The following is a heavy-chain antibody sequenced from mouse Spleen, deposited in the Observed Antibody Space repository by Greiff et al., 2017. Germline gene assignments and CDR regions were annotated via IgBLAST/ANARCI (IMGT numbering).Heavy chain of an antibody. CDR2: VNPGTGGT. V-gene: IGHV1-54*01. CDR3: ARGDYGNWCAMDY. J-gene: IGHJ4*01. D-gene: IGHD2-1*01. CDR1: GYAFTNYL. Sequence: QVQLQQSGAELVRPGTSVKVSCKASGYAFTNYLIEWIKQRPGQGLERIGVVNPGTGGTNYNEEFKGKATLTADKASSTAYMELSSLTSDDSAVYFCARGDYGNWCAMDYWGQGTLVTVSS.